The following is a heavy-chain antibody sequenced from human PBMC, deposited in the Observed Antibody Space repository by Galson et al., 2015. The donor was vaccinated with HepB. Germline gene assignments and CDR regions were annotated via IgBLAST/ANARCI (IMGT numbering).Heavy chain of an antibody. CDR3: ARDFWSGYQPRLFDY. D-gene: IGHD3-3*01. CDR2: IIPILGIA. V-gene: IGHV1-69*04. CDR1: GGTFSSYT. Sequence: SVKVSCKASGGTFSSYTISWVRQAPGQGLEWMGRIIPILGIANYAQKFQGRVTITADTSTSTAYMELRSLRSDDTAVYYCARDFWSGYQPRLFDYWGQGTLVTVSS. J-gene: IGHJ4*02.